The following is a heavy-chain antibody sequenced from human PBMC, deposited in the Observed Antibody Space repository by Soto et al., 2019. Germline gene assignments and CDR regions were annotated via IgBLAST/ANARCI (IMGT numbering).Heavy chain of an antibody. Sequence: QVQLVQSGAEVKKPGASVKVTCKASGYTFTSYAIHWVRQAPGHGLEWMGFINAADGNEKYSQDFQGRVTFNRGTSASAASMELGSLLAADTAIYYGATSNPRDWADYFCGLAALGQWTTVTASS. J-gene: IGHJ6*02. D-gene: IGHD3-9*01. V-gene: IGHV1-3*01. CDR2: INAADGNE. CDR3: ATSNPRDWADYFCGLAA. CDR1: GYTFTSYA.